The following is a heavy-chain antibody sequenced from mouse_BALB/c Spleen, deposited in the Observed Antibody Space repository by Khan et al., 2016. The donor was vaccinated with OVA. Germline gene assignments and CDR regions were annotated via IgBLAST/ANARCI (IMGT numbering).Heavy chain of an antibody. CDR2: IDPSTGYT. J-gene: IGHJ3*01. CDR3: ARRGLYVIFAY. V-gene: IGHV1-7*01. Sequence: VQLQQSGTELAKPGASLKMSCKASGYTFTTYWMHWVKQRPGQGLEWIGYIDPSTGYTEYNQNFRDKATWTTDKSSSTAYRQLSSLTSEDSAVYYCARRGLYVIFAYWGQGTLVTVSA. D-gene: IGHD2-12*01. CDR1: GYTFTTYW.